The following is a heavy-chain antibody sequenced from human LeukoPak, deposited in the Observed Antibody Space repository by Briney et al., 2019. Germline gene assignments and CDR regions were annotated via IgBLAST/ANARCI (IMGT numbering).Heavy chain of an antibody. J-gene: IGHJ4*02. CDR1: GFTFSSDA. CDR3: ARSNPGDYTLHLIDS. CDR2: ISHDGNNK. Sequence: GGSLRLSCAASGFTFSSDAMHWVRQAPGKGLEWVAVISHDGNNKYYADSVKGRLSISRDNSRSTLYLQMNSLRPEDTAVYYCARSNPGDYTLHLIDSWGQGTLVTVSS. D-gene: IGHD4-17*01. V-gene: IGHV3-30-3*01.